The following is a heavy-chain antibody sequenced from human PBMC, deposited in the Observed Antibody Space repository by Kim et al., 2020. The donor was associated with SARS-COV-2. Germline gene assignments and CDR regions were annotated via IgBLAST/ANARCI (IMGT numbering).Heavy chain of an antibody. D-gene: IGHD3-16*02. CDR1: GFTFSSYS. Sequence: GGSLRLSCAASGFTFSSYSMNWVRQAPGKGLEWVSYISSSSSTIYYADSVKGRFTISRDNAKNSLYLQMNSLRAEDTAVYYCARVIVYYYYGMDVWGQGTTVTVSS. CDR3: ARVIVYYYYGMDV. V-gene: IGHV3-48*04. CDR2: ISSSSSTI. J-gene: IGHJ6*02.